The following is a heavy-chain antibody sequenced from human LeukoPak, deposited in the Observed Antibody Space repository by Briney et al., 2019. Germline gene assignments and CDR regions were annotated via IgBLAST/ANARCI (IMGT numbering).Heavy chain of an antibody. CDR1: GFTFSSYD. V-gene: IGHV3-13*01. J-gene: IGHJ6*02. CDR2: IGTAGDT. D-gene: IGHD6-13*01. CDR3: ARAASAAGTSYGMDV. Sequence: GGSLRLSCAASGFTFSSYDMHWVRQATGKGLEWVSAIGTAGDTYYPGSVKGRFTISRENAKNSLYLQMNSLRAGDTAVYYCARAASAAGTSYGMDVWGQGTAVTVSS.